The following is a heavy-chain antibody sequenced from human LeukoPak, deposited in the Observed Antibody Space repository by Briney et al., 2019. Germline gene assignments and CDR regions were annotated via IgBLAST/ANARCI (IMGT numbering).Heavy chain of an antibody. CDR3: ARGEVDTYSYGISSFLFDY. J-gene: IGHJ4*02. CDR1: GFTFSDYY. V-gene: IGHV3-11*01. D-gene: IGHD5-18*01. Sequence: GGSLRLSCAASGFTFSDYYMSWIRQAPGKGLEWVSYISSSGSTIYYADSVKGRFTISRDNAKNSLYLQMNSLRAEDTAVYYCARGEVDTYSYGISSFLFDYWGQGTLVTVSS. CDR2: ISSSGSTI.